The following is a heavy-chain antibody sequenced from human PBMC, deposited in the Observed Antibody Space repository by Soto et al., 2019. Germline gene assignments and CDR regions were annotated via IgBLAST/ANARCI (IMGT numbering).Heavy chain of an antibody. CDR1: GGTFSSYA. D-gene: IGHD3-22*01. J-gene: IGHJ4*02. V-gene: IGHV1-69*05. Sequence: QVQLVQSGAEVKKPGSSVKVSCKASGGTFSSYAISWVRQAPGQGLEWMGGIIPIFGTANYAQKFQGRVTIXXDXSXXTDDMELSSLRSEDTAVYYCARHGTYDSSGSYFDSWGQGTLVTVSS. CDR2: IIPIFGTA. CDR3: ARHGTYDSSGSYFDS.